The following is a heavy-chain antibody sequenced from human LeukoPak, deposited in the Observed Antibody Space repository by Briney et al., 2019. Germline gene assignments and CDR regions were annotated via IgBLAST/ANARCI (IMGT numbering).Heavy chain of an antibody. Sequence: GGSLRLSCAASGFTFSSYAMGWVRQAPGKGLDWVSSLSGSGIGTFYADSVKGRFTISRDNSKNTLYLQMNSLRGEDTAVYYCARDYYDSSGYYDYWGQGTLVTVSS. J-gene: IGHJ4*02. CDR2: LSGSGIGT. D-gene: IGHD3-22*01. CDR1: GFTFSSYA. V-gene: IGHV3-23*01. CDR3: ARDYYDSSGYYDY.